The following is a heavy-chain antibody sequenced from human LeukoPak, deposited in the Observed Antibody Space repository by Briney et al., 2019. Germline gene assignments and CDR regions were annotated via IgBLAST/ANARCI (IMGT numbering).Heavy chain of an antibody. V-gene: IGHV4-4*02. D-gene: IGHD3-22*01. CDR3: ARLQRITMNAFDI. CDR1: GGFISSNNW. Sequence: PSETLSLTCAVSGGFISSNNWWSWVRQPPGKGLEWIGEIYHSGSTNYNPSLKSRVTISVDKSKNQFSLKLTSVTAEDTAVYYCARLQRITMNAFDIWGQGTMVTVSS. J-gene: IGHJ3*02. CDR2: IYHSGST.